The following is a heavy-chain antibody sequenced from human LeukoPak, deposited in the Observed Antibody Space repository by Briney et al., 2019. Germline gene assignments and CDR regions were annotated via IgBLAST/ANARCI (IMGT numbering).Heavy chain of an antibody. D-gene: IGHD3-10*01. CDR1: GFTFSSYA. Sequence: PWGSLRLSCAASGFTFSSYAMSWVRQAPGKGLEWVSAISGSGGSTYYAASVKGRFTISRDNSKNTLYLKMNSLRAEDTAVYYCAKGTTYYYGSGSSHFDYWGQGTLVTVSS. V-gene: IGHV3-23*01. CDR2: ISGSGGST. CDR3: AKGTTYYYGSGSSHFDY. J-gene: IGHJ4*02.